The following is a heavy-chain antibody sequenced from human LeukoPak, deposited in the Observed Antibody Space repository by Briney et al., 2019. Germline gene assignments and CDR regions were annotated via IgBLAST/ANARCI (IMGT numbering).Heavy chain of an antibody. CDR2: INPNSGGT. CDR3: AREGVAAYQYYFDY. CDR1: GYTFTGHY. Sequence: GASVKVSCKASGYTFTGHYIHWVRQAPGQGLEWMGWINPNSGGTNYAQKFQGRVTMTRDTSISTAYMELSRLTSDDTAVYYCAREGVAAYQYYFDYSGQGTLVTVSP. J-gene: IGHJ4*02. V-gene: IGHV1-2*02. D-gene: IGHD2-15*01.